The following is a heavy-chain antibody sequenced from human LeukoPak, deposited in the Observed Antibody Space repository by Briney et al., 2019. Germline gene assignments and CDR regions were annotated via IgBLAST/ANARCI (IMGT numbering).Heavy chain of an antibody. Sequence: SGPTLVNPTQTLTLTCTFSGFSLSTSGVGVGWIRQPPGRALEWLALIYWNDDKRYSPSLKSRLTITKDTSKNQVVLTMTNMDPVDTATYYCAHSPGQYYDILTGYYIKGYFDYWGQGTLVTVSS. CDR3: AHSPGQYYDILTGYYIKGYFDY. CDR2: IYWNDDK. J-gene: IGHJ4*02. D-gene: IGHD3-9*01. CDR1: GFSLSTSGVG. V-gene: IGHV2-5*01.